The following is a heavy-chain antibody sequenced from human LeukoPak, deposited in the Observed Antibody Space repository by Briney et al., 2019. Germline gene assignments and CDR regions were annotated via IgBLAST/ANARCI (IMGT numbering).Heavy chain of an antibody. CDR2: ISGYNGNT. CDR1: DYTFTSYG. J-gene: IGHJ4*02. CDR3: ARVAIAAFYFDS. V-gene: IGHV1-18*01. Sequence: ASVKVSCKASDYTFTSYGITWVRQAPGQGLEWMGWISGYNGNTNYAQKLQGRVTMTTDTSTSTAYMELRSLRSDDTAVYYCARVAIAAFYFDSWAREPWSASPQ. D-gene: IGHD6-13*01.